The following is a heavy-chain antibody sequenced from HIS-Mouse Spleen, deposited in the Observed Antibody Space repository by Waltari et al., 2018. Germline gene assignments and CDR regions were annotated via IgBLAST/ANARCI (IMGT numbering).Heavy chain of an antibody. CDR3: AKDKHHAFDY. CDR2: ISYDGSNK. J-gene: IGHJ4*02. CDR1: GFTLSSYG. Sequence: QVQLVEAGGGVVQPGGSLSPSGAALGFTLSSYGMHWVRQVPGKGLEWVAVISYDGSNKYYADSVKGRFTISRDNSKNTLYLQMNSLRAEDTAVYYCAKDKHHAFDYWGQGTLVTVSS. V-gene: IGHV3-30*18.